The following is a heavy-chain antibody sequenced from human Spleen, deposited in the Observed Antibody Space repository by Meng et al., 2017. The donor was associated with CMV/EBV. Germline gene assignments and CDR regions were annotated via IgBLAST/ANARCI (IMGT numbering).Heavy chain of an antibody. J-gene: IGHJ5*02. CDR3: ARGGWGRTYGPVDT. Sequence: SGSPFTGYMVHWMRQAPGQGLEWMGCINPLRGDTNLAKKFQGRLTMTRDTSISAAYMELNSLTSDDTAVYYCARGGWGRTYGPVDTWGQGTLVTVSS. D-gene: IGHD2-21*02. CDR1: GSPFTGYM. CDR2: INPLRGDT. V-gene: IGHV1-2*02.